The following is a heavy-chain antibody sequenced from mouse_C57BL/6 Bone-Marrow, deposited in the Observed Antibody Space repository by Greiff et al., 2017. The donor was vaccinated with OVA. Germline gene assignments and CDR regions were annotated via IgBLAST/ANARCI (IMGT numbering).Heavy chain of an antibody. V-gene: IGHV5-12*01. D-gene: IGHD1-1*01. CDR1: GFTFSDYY. Sequence: EVKLVESGGGLVQPGGSLKLSCAASGFTFSDYYMSWVRQTPEKRLEWVAYISNGGGSTYYPDTVQGRFTIYRDIAKNTLYLQMSRLKSEDTAMYYCARLYFYGSIPGYFDVWGTGTTVTVSS. CDR2: ISNGGGST. CDR3: ARLYFYGSIPGYFDV. J-gene: IGHJ1*03.